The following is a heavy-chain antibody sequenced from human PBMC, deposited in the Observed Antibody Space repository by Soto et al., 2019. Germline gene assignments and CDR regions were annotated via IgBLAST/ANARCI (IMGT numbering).Heavy chain of an antibody. CDR1: GGSISSYY. V-gene: IGHV4-59*01. Sequence: SETLSLTCTVSGGSISSYYWSWIRQPPGKGLEWIGYIYYSGSTNYNPSLKSRVTMSVDTSKNQFSLKLRSVTTADTAVYYCAREEGVRGYGWIAFDIWGQGTMVTVSS. J-gene: IGHJ3*02. CDR3: AREEGVRGYGWIAFDI. CDR2: IYYSGST. D-gene: IGHD5-12*01.